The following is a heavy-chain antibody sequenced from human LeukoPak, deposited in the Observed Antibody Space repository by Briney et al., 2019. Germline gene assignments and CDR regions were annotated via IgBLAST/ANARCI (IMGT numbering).Heavy chain of an antibody. Sequence: GGSLRLSCAASVFTFSSYAMSWVRQAPGKGLEWVSAISGSGGSTYYADSVKGRFTISRDNSKNTLYLQMNSLRAEDTAVYYCATAGYDSNYYYGMDVWGQGTTVTVSS. CDR1: VFTFSSYA. D-gene: IGHD3-3*01. CDR3: ATAGYDSNYYYGMDV. CDR2: ISGSGGST. J-gene: IGHJ6*02. V-gene: IGHV3-23*01.